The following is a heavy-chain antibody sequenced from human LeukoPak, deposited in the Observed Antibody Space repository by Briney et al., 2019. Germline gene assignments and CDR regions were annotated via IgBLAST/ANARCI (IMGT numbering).Heavy chain of an antibody. CDR1: GYTFTSYG. CDR2: ISAYNGNT. J-gene: IGHJ4*02. Sequence: ASVKVSCKASGYTFTSYGISWVRQAPGQGLEWMGWISAYNGNTNYAQKLQGRVTMTTDTSTSTAYMELRSLRSDDTAVYYCARTLYYDSSGYYSPFDYWGQGTLVTVSS. CDR3: ARTLYYDSSGYYSPFDY. V-gene: IGHV1-18*01. D-gene: IGHD3-22*01.